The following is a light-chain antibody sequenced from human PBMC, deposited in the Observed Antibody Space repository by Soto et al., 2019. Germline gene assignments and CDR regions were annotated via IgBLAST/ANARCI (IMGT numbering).Light chain of an antibody. CDR1: SSDVGGYNY. Sequence: QSALTQPPSASGSPGQSVTISCTGASSDVGGYNYVSWFQQHPGKAPKLIIYEVSKRPSGVPDRFSGSKSGNTASLTVSGLHAEDEADYYCCSFAGYNNFAVFGGGTKLTVL. J-gene: IGLJ2*01. V-gene: IGLV2-8*01. CDR2: EVS. CDR3: CSFAGYNNFAV.